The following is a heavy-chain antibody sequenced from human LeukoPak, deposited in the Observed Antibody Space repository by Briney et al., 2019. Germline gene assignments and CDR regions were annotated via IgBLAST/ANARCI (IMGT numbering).Heavy chain of an antibody. V-gene: IGHV3-21*01. Sequence: GGSLRLSCAASGFTSSSYSMNWGRQAPGKGLGWVLSISSSMSYIYYADSVKGRFTISRDTATNSLCLRMYRVRAADTRVYLFARDDHYGSRGDLWGRGTVVSVPS. CDR1: GFTSSSYS. CDR2: ISSSMSYI. D-gene: IGHD3-10*01. CDR3: ARDDHYGSRGDL. J-gene: IGHJ4*02.